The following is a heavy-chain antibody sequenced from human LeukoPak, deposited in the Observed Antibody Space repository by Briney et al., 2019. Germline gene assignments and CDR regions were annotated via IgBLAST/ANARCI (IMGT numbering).Heavy chain of an antibody. V-gene: IGHV4-34*01. D-gene: IGHD3-10*01. CDR3: ARARGKFGDFDY. J-gene: IGHJ4*02. CDR1: GGSFSGYY. CDR2: INHSGST. Sequence: PSETLSLTCAVYGGSFSGYYWSWIRQPPGKGLEWIGEINHSGSTNYNPSLKSRVTISVDTSKNQFSLKLSSVTAADTAVYYCARARGKFGDFDYWGQGTLVTVSS.